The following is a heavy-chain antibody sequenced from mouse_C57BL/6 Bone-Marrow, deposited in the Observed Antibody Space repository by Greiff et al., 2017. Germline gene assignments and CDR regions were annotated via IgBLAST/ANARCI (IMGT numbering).Heavy chain of an antibody. CDR2: ISSGGSYT. CDR3: SLYDSNWRARDY. D-gene: IGHD2-5*01. CDR1: GFTFSSYG. J-gene: IGHJ4*01. Sequence: EVKLVESGGDLVKPGGSLKLSCAASGFTFSSYGMSWVRQTPDKGLEWVATISSGGSYTNYPDSVQGRSTIPRDNAKNPPYLQLSSLRTEDTAMYACSLYDSNWRARDYWGQGTTVTVSS. V-gene: IGHV5-6*01.